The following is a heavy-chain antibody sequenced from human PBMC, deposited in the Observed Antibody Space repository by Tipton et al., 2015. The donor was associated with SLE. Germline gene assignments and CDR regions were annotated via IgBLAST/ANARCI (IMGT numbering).Heavy chain of an antibody. Sequence: TLSLTCTVSGGSISSYYWSWIRQPPGKGLEWIGYIYYSGSTYYNPSLKSRVTISVDTSKNQFSLKLSSVTAADTAVYYCVLGSSSSFDYWGQGTLVTVSS. V-gene: IGHV4-59*01. CDR2: IYYSGST. D-gene: IGHD6-6*01. J-gene: IGHJ4*02. CDR3: VLGSSSSFDY. CDR1: GGSISSYY.